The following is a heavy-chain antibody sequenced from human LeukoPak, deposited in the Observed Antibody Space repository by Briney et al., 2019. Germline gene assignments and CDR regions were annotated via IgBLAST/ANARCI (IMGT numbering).Heavy chain of an antibody. CDR3: ASRYSGSYYGDAFDI. V-gene: IGHV3-74*01. D-gene: IGHD1-26*01. Sequence: PGGSLRLSCAASGIIFSNYWMHWVRQAPGKGLVWVSRINRDGSSTYYADSVKGRFTISRDNSKNTLYLQMNSLRAEDTAVYYCASRYSGSYYGDAFDIWGQGTMVTVSS. J-gene: IGHJ3*02. CDR1: GIIFSNYW. CDR2: INRDGSST.